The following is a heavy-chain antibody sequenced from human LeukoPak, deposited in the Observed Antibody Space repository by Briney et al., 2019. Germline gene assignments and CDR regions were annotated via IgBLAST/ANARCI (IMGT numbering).Heavy chain of an antibody. CDR2: ISDSGDAT. V-gene: IGHV3-23*01. Sequence: GGSLRLSCEVSGFIFSYYGMNWVRQAPGKGLEWVSAISDSGDATYYADSVKGRFTISRDNSKSTLYLQMNNLRAEDTALYYCARDHEYSYGYSDYWGQGTLVTVSS. CDR1: GFIFSYYG. J-gene: IGHJ4*02. CDR3: ARDHEYSYGYSDY. D-gene: IGHD5-18*01.